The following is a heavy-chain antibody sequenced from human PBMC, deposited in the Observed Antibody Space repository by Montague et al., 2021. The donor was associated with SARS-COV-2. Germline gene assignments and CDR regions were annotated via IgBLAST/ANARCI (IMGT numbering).Heavy chain of an antibody. Sequence: SETLSLTCSVSGDSISSSHYFWAWIRQPPGKGLEWIGSIYFTGKTYYHPSLKSRVTISIDTSKNHFSLRLSSVTAADSAVFYCARWGLNNAFDIWGLGTMITVSS. CDR1: GDSISSSHYF. V-gene: IGHV4-39*02. D-gene: IGHD1/OR15-1a*01. CDR3: ARWGLNNAFDI. CDR2: IYFTGKT. J-gene: IGHJ3*02.